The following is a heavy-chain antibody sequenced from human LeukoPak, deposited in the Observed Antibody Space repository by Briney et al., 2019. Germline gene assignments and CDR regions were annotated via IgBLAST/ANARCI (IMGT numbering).Heavy chain of an antibody. J-gene: IGHJ5*02. D-gene: IGHD5-24*01. CDR1: GGSISSGGYY. CDR2: IYYSGST. V-gene: IGHV4-31*03. Sequence: PSQTLSLTCTVSGGSISSGGYYWSWIRQHPGKGLEWIGYIYYSGSTYYNPSLKSRVIISVDTSKNQFSLNLSSVTAPDTAVYYCARDGFKDNWFDPWGQGTLVTVSS. CDR3: ARDGFKDNWFDP.